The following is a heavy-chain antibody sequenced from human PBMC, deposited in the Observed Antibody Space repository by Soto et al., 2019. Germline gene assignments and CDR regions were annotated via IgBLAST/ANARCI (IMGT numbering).Heavy chain of an antibody. CDR3: ARRPRLDYFDY. CDR1: GDSISSGLYY. Sequence: SETLSLTCIVSGDSISSGLYYWNWIRQPPGKGLEWIGYIYYSGNTYYNPSLKSRITISEDTSKNQFSLKLSSVTAADTAVYYCARRPRLDYFDYWGQGTLVTVSS. CDR2: IYYSGNT. J-gene: IGHJ4*02. V-gene: IGHV4-30-4*01. D-gene: IGHD4-17*01.